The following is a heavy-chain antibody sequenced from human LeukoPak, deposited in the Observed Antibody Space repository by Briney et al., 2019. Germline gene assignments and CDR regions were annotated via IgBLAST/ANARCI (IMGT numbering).Heavy chain of an antibody. CDR3: VRDFIAAASGAFDI. Sequence: PSETLSLACTVSGGSISGYYWSWIRQPPGKGLEWIGYIHYSGSTNYNPSLQSRLTIFLDTSKNQFALKLNSVTAADTAVYYCVRDFIAAASGAFDIWGQGTTVTVSS. CDR1: GGSISGYY. CDR2: IHYSGST. D-gene: IGHD6-13*01. J-gene: IGHJ3*02. V-gene: IGHV4-59*01.